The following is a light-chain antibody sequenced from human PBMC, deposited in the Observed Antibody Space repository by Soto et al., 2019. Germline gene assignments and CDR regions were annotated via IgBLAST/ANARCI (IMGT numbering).Light chain of an antibody. Sequence: ELVLTQSPGTLSLSPGERATLSCRASQSVSSSYLAWYQQKPGQAPRLLIYGTSSRATGIPDRFSGSGSGTDLTITISRLEPEDFVVYYCQQYGSSPWTFGQGTKVDIK. CDR2: GTS. V-gene: IGKV3-20*01. CDR3: QQYGSSPWT. J-gene: IGKJ1*01. CDR1: QSVSSSY.